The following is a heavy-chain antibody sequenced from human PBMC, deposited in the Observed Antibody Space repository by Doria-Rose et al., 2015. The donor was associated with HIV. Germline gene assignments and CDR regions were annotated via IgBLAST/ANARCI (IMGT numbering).Heavy chain of an antibody. D-gene: IGHD6-13*01. CDR1: GVSHSSPGMG. CDR2: IFSDDER. CDR3: ARIKSSRWYHKYYFDF. V-gene: IGHV2-26*01. J-gene: IGHJ4*02. Sequence: QITLKESGPALVKPTETLTLTCTVSGVSHSSPGMGVSWIRQPPGKALEWLANIFSDDERSYKTSLKSRLTISRRTSKSQVVLTMTDMDPVDTATYYCARIKSSRWYHKYYFDFWGQGTLVIVSA.